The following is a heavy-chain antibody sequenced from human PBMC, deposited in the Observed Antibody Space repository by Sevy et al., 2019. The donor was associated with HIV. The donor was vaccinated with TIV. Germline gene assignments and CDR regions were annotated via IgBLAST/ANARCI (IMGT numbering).Heavy chain of an antibody. Sequence: GGSLRLSCAASGFTFCSYSMNWVRQAPGKGLEWVSSISSSSSYIYYADSVKGRFTISRDNAKNSLYLQMNSLRAEDTAVYYCARGPLTYYYDSSGYYYAYYFDYWGQGTLVTVSS. V-gene: IGHV3-21*01. D-gene: IGHD3-22*01. CDR2: ISSSSSYI. CDR1: GFTFCSYS. J-gene: IGHJ4*02. CDR3: ARGPLTYYYDSSGYYYAYYFDY.